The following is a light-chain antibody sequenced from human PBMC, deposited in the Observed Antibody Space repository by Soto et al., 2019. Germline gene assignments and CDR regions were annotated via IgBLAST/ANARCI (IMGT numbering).Light chain of an antibody. CDR1: QSVGSY. Sequence: EIVLTQSPATLSLSPGERATLSCRASQSVGSYLDWYQQKPGQAPRLLIYDASTRVTGIPARFSGSGSGTDFTLTISSLQPEDFATYYCQQSYVTPWTFGQGTKVDIK. CDR3: QQSYVTPWT. CDR2: DAS. V-gene: IGKV3-11*01. J-gene: IGKJ1*01.